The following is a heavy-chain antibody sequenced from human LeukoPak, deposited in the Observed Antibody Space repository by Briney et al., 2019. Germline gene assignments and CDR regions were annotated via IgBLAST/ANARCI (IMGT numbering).Heavy chain of an antibody. Sequence: PSETLSLTCGVSVGSISSGNWWSWVRQSPEKGLEWIGEIHHNGTRNYNPSRKSRVTISADTFQNHFSLIVTSLTAADTAVYYCATAPILRGEGGEHYRCGMDVWGRGTTVIVSS. D-gene: IGHD2-2*02. J-gene: IGHJ6*02. CDR3: ATAPILRGEGGEHYRCGMDV. V-gene: IGHV4/OR15-8*01. CDR2: IHHNGTR. CDR1: VGSISSGNW.